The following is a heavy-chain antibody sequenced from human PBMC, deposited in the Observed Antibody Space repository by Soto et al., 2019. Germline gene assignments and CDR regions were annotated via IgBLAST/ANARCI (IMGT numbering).Heavy chain of an antibody. D-gene: IGHD3-3*01. V-gene: IGHV4-34*01. J-gene: IGHJ5*02. CDR1: GGSFSGYY. Sequence: SETLSLTCAVYGGSFSGYYWSWIRQPPGKGLEWIGEINHSGSTNYNPSLKSRVTISVDTSKNQFSLKLSSVTAADTAVYYCAGVSVQRNTIFGVVTPRNNWFDPWGQGTLVTVSS. CDR3: AGVSVQRNTIFGVVTPRNNWFDP. CDR2: INHSGST.